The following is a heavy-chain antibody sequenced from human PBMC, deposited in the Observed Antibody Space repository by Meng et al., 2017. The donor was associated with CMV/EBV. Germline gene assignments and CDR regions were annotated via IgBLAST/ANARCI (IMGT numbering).Heavy chain of an antibody. J-gene: IGHJ4*02. CDR2: IYTSGST. D-gene: IGHD5-18*01. CDR1: GGSISSYY. Sequence: HVLLHTAGPGLGTPSETLSLPCTVSGGSISSYYWSWIRQPAGKGLEWIGRIYTSGSTHYNPSLKSRVTMSVDTSKNQFSLKLSSVTAADTAVYYCARHGDTAMVVGIDYWGQGTLVTVSS. CDR3: ARHGDTAMVVGIDY. V-gene: IGHV4-4*07.